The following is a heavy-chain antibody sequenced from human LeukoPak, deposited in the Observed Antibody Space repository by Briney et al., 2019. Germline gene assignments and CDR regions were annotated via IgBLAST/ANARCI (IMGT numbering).Heavy chain of an antibody. CDR2: ISDDGSNK. V-gene: IGHV3-30*04. Sequence: PGGSLRLSCAASGFTFRTYAMNWVRQAPGKGLEWVAVISDDGSNKYYAESVKDQFTISRDNSKNTLYLQMNSLRAEDTAVYYCARAFSTTAFDYWGQGTLVTVSS. J-gene: IGHJ4*02. D-gene: IGHD4-17*01. CDR3: ARAFSTTAFDY. CDR1: GFTFRTYA.